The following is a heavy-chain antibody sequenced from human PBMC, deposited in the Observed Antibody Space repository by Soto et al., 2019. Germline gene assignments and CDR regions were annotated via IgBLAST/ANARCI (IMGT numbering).Heavy chain of an antibody. J-gene: IGHJ2*01. CDR1: GGSISSGGYY. V-gene: IGHV4-31*03. CDR3: ARVYRPMIVVVLALHWYFDL. Sequence: QVQLQESGPGLVKPSQTLSLTCTVSGGSISSGGYYWSWIRQHPGKGLEWIGYIYYSGSTYYNPSLKSRVTISVDTSKNQFSLKLSSVTAADTAVYYCARVYRPMIVVVLALHWYFDLWGRGTLVTVSS. D-gene: IGHD3-22*01. CDR2: IYYSGST.